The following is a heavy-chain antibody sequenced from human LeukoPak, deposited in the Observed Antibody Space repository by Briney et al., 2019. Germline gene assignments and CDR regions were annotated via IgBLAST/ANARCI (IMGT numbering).Heavy chain of an antibody. V-gene: IGHV3-53*05. D-gene: IGHD3-10*01. J-gene: IGHJ2*01. Sequence: GGSLRLSCAASGFTVSSNYMSWVRQAPGKGLEWVSVIYSGGSTYYADSVKGRFTISRDNSKNTLYLQMSSLRTEDTAMYYCVKLAAPGAIWYFDLWGRGTLVTVSS. CDR3: VKLAAPGAIWYFDL. CDR2: IYSGGST. CDR1: GFTVSSNY.